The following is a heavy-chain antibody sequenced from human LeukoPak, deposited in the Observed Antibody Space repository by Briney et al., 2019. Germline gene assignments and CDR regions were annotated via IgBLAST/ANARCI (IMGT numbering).Heavy chain of an antibody. V-gene: IGHV3-23*01. Sequence: GGSLRLSCEASGFTFTSHAMNWLRQAPGKGLEWVSSTTATGGTTYYADSVKGRFTNSRDNSKNMLYLQMDSLRVEDTAVYYCGKARGYSYGTEYWGQGTLVTVSS. CDR2: TTATGGTT. D-gene: IGHD5-18*01. CDR1: GFTFTSHA. J-gene: IGHJ4*02. CDR3: GKARGYSYGTEY.